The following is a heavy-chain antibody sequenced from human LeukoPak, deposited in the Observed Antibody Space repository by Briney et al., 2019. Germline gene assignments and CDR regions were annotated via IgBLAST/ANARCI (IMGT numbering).Heavy chain of an antibody. CDR3: AGSYHYYMDV. CDR2: ISYIGST. CDR1: SGSISNYY. Sequence: PSETLSLTCTVSSGSISNYYWSWIRQPPGKGLEWIGYISYIGSTKYNPSLKSRVTISEDTSKKQFSLKLSSVTAADTAVYYCAGSYHYYMDVWGKGTTVTVSS. J-gene: IGHJ6*03. V-gene: IGHV4-59*01.